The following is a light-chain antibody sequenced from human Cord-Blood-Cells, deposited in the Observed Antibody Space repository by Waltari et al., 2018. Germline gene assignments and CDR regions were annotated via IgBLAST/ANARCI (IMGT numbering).Light chain of an antibody. J-gene: IGLJ1*01. CDR3: CSYAGSYNYV. CDR2: DVS. Sequence: SALTQPRSVSGSPGQSVTISCRGTRSDVGGYNYVSWYQQHPGKAPKLMIYDVSKRPSGVPDRFSGSKSGNTASLTISGLQAEDEADYYCCSYAGSYNYVFGTGTKVTVL. V-gene: IGLV2-11*01. CDR1: RSDVGGYNY.